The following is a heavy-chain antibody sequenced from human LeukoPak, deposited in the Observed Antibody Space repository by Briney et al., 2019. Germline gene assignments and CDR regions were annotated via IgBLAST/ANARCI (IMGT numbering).Heavy chain of an antibody. CDR2: IYNSGST. CDR3: ARSAIDAFDI. D-gene: IGHD6-25*01. Sequence: SETLSLTCTVSGGSISSYYWSWIRQPPGKGLECIGYIYNSGSTNYNPSLKSRVSISVDTSKNQFSLKPSSVTAADTAVYYCARSAIDAFDIWGQGTMVTVSS. CDR1: GGSISSYY. V-gene: IGHV4-59*08. J-gene: IGHJ3*02.